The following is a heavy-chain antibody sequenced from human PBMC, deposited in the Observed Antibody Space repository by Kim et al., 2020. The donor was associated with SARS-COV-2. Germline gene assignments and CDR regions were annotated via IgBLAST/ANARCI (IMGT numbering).Heavy chain of an antibody. D-gene: IGHD4-4*01. V-gene: IGHV1-69*13. J-gene: IGHJ5*02. CDR3: AIRTTGRPNWFDP. CDR1: GGTFSSYA. Sequence: SVKVSCKASGGTFSSYAISWVRQAPGQGLEWMGGIIPIFGTANYAQKFQGRVTITADESTSTAYMELSSLRSEDTAVYYCAIRTTGRPNWFDPWGQGTLVTVSS. CDR2: IIPIFGTA.